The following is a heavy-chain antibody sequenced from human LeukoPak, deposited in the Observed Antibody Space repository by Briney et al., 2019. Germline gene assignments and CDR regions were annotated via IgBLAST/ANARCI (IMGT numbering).Heavy chain of an antibody. J-gene: IGHJ5*02. CDR1: GFTFSSYW. D-gene: IGHD6-13*01. CDR3: ARVGSIAAAGHVYNWFDP. CDR2: IKQDGSEK. V-gene: IGHV3-7*01. Sequence: GGSLRLSCAASGFTFSSYWMSWVRQAPGKGLEWVANIKQDGSEKYYVDPVKGRFTISRDNAKNSLYLQMNSLRAEDTAVYYCARVGSIAAAGHVYNWFDPWGQGTLVTVSS.